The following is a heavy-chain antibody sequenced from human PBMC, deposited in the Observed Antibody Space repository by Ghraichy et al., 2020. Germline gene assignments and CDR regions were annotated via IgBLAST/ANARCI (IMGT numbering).Heavy chain of an antibody. J-gene: IGHJ6*02. CDR3: ARVQHLQDPNHYYYYYGMDV. D-gene: IGHD1-14*01. CDR2: IYYSGST. V-gene: IGHV4-59*01. Sequence: SQTLSLTCTVSGGSISSYYWSWIRQPPGKGLEWIGYIYYSGSTNYNPSLKSRVTISVDTSKNQFSLKLSSVTAADTAVYYCARVQHLQDPNHYYYYYGMDVWGQGTTVTVSS. CDR1: GGSISSYY.